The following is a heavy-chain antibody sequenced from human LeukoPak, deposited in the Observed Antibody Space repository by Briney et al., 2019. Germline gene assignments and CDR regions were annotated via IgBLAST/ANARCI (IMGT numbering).Heavy chain of an antibody. CDR2: ISGSGGSA. J-gene: IGHJ4*02. CDR3: AKTVSGSYSYQGGDY. D-gene: IGHD3-10*01. Sequence: GGSLRLSCAASGFTFSSYAMTWVRQAPGKGLEWGSAISGSGGSAYYADSVKGRFTISRDNSKNTLYLQMNSLRAEDTAVYYCAKTVSGSYSYQGGDYWGQGTLVTVSS. CDR1: GFTFSSYA. V-gene: IGHV3-23*01.